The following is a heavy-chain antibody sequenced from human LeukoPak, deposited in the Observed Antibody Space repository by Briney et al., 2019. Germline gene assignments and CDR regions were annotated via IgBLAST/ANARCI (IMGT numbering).Heavy chain of an antibody. CDR2: IYNSGST. CDR3: ARDRGDCSGGSCQSDYFDY. V-gene: IGHV4-39*02. D-gene: IGHD2-15*01. CDR1: GDSISSSSYY. J-gene: IGHJ4*02. Sequence: SETLSLTCTVSGDSISSSSYYWGWIRQPPGKGLEWIGSIYNSGSTYYNPSLKSRVTISVDTSKNQFSLNLYSVTAADTAVYYCARDRGDCSGGSCQSDYFDYWGQGTLVTVSS.